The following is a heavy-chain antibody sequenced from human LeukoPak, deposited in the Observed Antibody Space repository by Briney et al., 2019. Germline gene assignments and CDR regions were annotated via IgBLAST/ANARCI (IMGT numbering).Heavy chain of an antibody. CDR1: GFTFSSYS. V-gene: IGHV3-21*01. CDR3: ARGGIYSQGFDY. D-gene: IGHD6-13*01. J-gene: IGHJ4*02. CDR2: ISSSSSYI. Sequence: GGSLRLSCAASGFTFSSYSMNWVRQAPGKGLEWVSSISSSSSYIYYADSVKGRFTISRDNAKNSLYLQMNSLRAEDTAVYYCARGGIYSQGFDYWGQGSLVTVSS.